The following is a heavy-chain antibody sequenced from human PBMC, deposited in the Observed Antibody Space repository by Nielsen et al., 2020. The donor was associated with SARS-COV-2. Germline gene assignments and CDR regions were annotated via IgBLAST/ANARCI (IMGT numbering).Heavy chain of an antibody. CDR3: AKDGEAFYYYYYYYMDV. Sequence: GESLKISCAASGFTFSSYGMHWVRQAPGKGLEWVAVISYHGSYKYYADSVKGRFTISRDNSKNTLYLQMNSLRAEDTAVFYCAKDGEAFYYYYYYYMDVWGKGTTVTVSS. D-gene: IGHD2/OR15-2a*01. V-gene: IGHV3-30*18. J-gene: IGHJ6*03. CDR2: ISYHGSYK. CDR1: GFTFSSYG.